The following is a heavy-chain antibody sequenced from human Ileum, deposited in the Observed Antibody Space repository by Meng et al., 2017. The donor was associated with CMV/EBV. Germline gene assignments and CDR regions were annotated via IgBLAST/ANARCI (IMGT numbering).Heavy chain of an antibody. Sequence: SSGSISSSTYSWGWIRQPPGKGLEWIGNIYLSGSTYYNPSLKSRVTISVDTSKNQFSLKLSSVTAADTAVYYCARRVVVLGGPFDYWGQGTLVTVSS. CDR1: SGSISSSTYS. V-gene: IGHV4-39*01. J-gene: IGHJ4*02. D-gene: IGHD2-15*01. CDR3: ARRVVVLGGPFDY. CDR2: IYLSGST.